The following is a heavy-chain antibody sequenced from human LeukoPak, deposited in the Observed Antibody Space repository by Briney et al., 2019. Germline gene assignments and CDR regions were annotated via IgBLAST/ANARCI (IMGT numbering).Heavy chain of an antibody. J-gene: IGHJ4*02. D-gene: IGHD3-3*01. CDR1: GFTFDNYG. CDR2: INGNGGST. V-gene: IGHV3-20*04. CDR3: ARHDFWSGFKGGDY. Sequence: GGSLRLSCAASGFTFDNYGMSWVRQVPGKGLEWVSSINGNGGSTAYADSVKGRFTISRDNAKNSLYLQMNCLRAEDTAFYYCARHDFWSGFKGGDYWGQGTLVTVSS.